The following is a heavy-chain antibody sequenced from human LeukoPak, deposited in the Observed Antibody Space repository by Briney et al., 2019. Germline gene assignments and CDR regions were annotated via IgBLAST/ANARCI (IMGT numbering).Heavy chain of an antibody. D-gene: IGHD5-12*01. Sequence: GGSLRLSCAASGFTFSTYWMHWVRQAPGKGLVWVSVIYSGGSTYYADSVKGRFTISRDNSKNTLYLQMNSLRAEDTAVYYCARGRSGYDYLGAFDIWGQGTMVTVSS. V-gene: IGHV3-53*01. CDR1: GFTFSTYW. J-gene: IGHJ3*02. CDR3: ARGRSGYDYLGAFDI. CDR2: IYSGGST.